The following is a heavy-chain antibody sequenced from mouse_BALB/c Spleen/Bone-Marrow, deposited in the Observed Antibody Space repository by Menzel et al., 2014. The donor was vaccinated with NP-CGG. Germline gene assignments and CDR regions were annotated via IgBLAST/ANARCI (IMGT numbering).Heavy chain of an antibody. D-gene: IGHD2-13*01. Sequence: VKLMESGAELVKPGASVKLSCKASGYTFTSYYMYWVKQRPGQGLEWIGEINPSNGDTNFNEKFKSKATLTVDKSSSTAYMQLSSLTSEDSAVYYCTREGDSPFAYWGQGTLVTVSA. CDR2: INPSNGDT. J-gene: IGHJ3*01. V-gene: IGHV1S81*02. CDR3: TREGDSPFAY. CDR1: GYTFTSYY.